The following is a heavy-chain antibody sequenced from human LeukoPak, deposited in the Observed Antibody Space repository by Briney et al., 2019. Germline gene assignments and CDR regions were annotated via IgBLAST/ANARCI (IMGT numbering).Heavy chain of an antibody. CDR3: AKDPGIQLWLEFLDY. Sequence: GGSLRLSCAASRFTFSSYAMSWVRQAPGKGLEWVSAISGSGGSTYYADSVKGRFTISRDNSKNTLDLQMNSLRAEDTAVYYCAKDPGIQLWLEFLDYWGQGTLVTISS. CDR1: RFTFSSYA. J-gene: IGHJ4*02. CDR2: ISGSGGST. V-gene: IGHV3-23*01. D-gene: IGHD5-18*01.